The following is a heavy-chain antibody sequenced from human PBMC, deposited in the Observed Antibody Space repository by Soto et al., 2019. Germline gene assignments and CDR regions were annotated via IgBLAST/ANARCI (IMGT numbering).Heavy chain of an antibody. CDR2: ISAAGDP. Sequence: EVQLVESGGGLVQPGGSLRLSCEASGFTFRNYDMHWVRQGTGKGLEWVSGISAAGDPDYADSVEGRFTISRENAQNSFFLQMNSLRVGDTAVYYCASTDRGFYGLDVWGQGTTVIVSS. V-gene: IGHV3-13*05. J-gene: IGHJ6*02. CDR1: GFTFRNYD. CDR3: ASTDRGFYGLDV.